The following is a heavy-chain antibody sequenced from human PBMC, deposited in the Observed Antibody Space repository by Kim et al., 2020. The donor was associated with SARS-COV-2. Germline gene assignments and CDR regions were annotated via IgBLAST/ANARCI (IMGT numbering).Heavy chain of an antibody. D-gene: IGHD2-21*02. CDR2: IKSKTDGGTT. CDR3: TTPVVVTAIPGHPSYYYYGMDV. J-gene: IGHJ6*02. V-gene: IGHV3-15*01. Sequence: GGSLRLSCAASGFTFSNAWMSWVRQAPGKGLEWVGRIKSKTDGGTTDYAAPVKGRFTISRDDSKNTLYLQMNSLKTEDTAVYYCTTPVVVTAIPGHPSYYYYGMDVWGQGTTVTVSS. CDR1: GFTFSNAW.